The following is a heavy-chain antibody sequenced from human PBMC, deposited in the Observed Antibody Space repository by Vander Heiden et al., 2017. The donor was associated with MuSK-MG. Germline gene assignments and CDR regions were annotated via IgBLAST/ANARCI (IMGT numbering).Heavy chain of an antibody. CDR1: GRSISSYY. CDR3: AKDETGAFDI. V-gene: IGHV4-4*07. Sequence: VQLQESGPGLVKPSETLSLTCTVSGRSISSYYWSWIRQPAGKGLEWLGRIYTSGTTNYNPSLNSRVTMSGDTSKNQISLKLTSVTAADTALYYCAKDETGAFDIWGQGTMVTVSS. J-gene: IGHJ3*02. CDR2: IYTSGTT.